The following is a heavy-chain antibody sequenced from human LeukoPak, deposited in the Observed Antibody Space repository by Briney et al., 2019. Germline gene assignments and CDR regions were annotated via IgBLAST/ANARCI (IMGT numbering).Heavy chain of an antibody. J-gene: IGHJ4*02. D-gene: IGHD3-10*01. CDR3: ARDARLLWFGEPGDY. Sequence: GGSLRLSCAASGFTVSSNYMSWVRQAPGEGLEWVSDIYSGGSTNYADSTQGRFTISRDNSKKTLYLQMNSLRAEGTAVYYCARDARLLWFGEPGDYWGQGTLVTVSS. V-gene: IGHV3-66*02. CDR2: IYSGGST. CDR1: GFTVSSNY.